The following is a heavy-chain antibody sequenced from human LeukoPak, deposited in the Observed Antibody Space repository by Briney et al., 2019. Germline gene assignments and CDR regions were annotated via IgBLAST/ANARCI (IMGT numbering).Heavy chain of an antibody. D-gene: IGHD3-3*01. Sequence: SETLSLTCTVSGGSISSGDYFWTWIRQPPGKGLEYIGYIYYSGTTYYNPSLKSRITMSVDMSANQFSLRLTSVSAADTAVYYCTRAYWIGFHFDSWGQGILVSVSS. CDR1: GGSISSGDYF. CDR3: TRAYWIGFHFDS. J-gene: IGHJ4*02. CDR2: IYYSGTT. V-gene: IGHV4-30-4*01.